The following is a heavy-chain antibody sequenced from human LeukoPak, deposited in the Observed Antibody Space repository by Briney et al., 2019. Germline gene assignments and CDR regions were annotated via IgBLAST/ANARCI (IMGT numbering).Heavy chain of an antibody. V-gene: IGHV5-51*01. CDR2: IYPGDSDT. Sequence: GESRQISCKGSGYSFTSYWSGWGRRMPGKGLEGMGIIYPGDSDTRYSPSFQGQVTISADKSISTAYLQWSSLKASDTAMYYCARNRGNSWGSWFDPWGQGTLVTVSS. CDR3: ARNRGNSWGSWFDP. D-gene: IGHD6-13*01. CDR1: GYSFTSYW. J-gene: IGHJ5*02.